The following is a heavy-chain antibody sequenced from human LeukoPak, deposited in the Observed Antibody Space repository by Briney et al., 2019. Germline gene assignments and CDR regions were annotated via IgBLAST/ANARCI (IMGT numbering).Heavy chain of an antibody. CDR3: ARDRKGEDDAFDI. D-gene: IGHD1-14*01. CDR2: IYYSGST. V-gene: IGHV4-39*07. Sequence: SETQSLTCTVSGGSISSSSYYWGWIRQPPGKGLEWIGSIYYSGSTYYNPSLKSRVTISVDTSKNQFSLKLSSVTAADTAVYYCARDRKGEDDAFDIWGQGTMVTVSS. J-gene: IGHJ3*02. CDR1: GGSISSSSYY.